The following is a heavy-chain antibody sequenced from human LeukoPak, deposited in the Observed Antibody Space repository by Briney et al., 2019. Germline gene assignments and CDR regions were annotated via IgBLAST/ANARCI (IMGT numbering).Heavy chain of an antibody. D-gene: IGHD3-10*01. CDR3: ARGGGYGSGSYYNLNWFDP. V-gene: IGHV3-48*04. J-gene: IGHJ5*02. CDR1: GFTFSSYS. CDR2: ISSSSSTI. Sequence: PGGSLRLSCAASGFTFSSYSMNWVRQAPGKGLEWVSYISSSSSTIYYADSVKGRFTISRDNAKNSLYLQMNSLRAEDTAVYYCARGGGYGSGSYYNLNWFDPWGQGTLVTVSS.